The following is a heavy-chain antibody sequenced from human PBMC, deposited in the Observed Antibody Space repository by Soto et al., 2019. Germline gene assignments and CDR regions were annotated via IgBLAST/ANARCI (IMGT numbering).Heavy chain of an antibody. CDR1: GFTFSSYA. V-gene: IGHV3-23*01. J-gene: IGHJ4*02. Sequence: GGPLRLSCPDSGFTFSSYAISWVRQAPGKGLEWVSAISGSGGSTYYADSVKGRFTISRDNSKNTLYLQMNSLRAEDTAVYYCAKFPGSGSYYDLRLFDYWGQGTLVTVSS. D-gene: IGHD1-26*01. CDR3: AKFPGSGSYYDLRLFDY. CDR2: ISGSGGST.